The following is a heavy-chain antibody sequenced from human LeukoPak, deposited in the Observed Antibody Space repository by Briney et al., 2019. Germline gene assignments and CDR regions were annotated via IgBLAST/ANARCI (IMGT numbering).Heavy chain of an antibody. Sequence: GASVKVSCKASGYTFTSYGISWVRQALGQGLEWMGWISAYNGNTNYAQKLQGRVTMTTDTSTSTAYMELRSLRSDDTAVYYCARGTPNYYDSSGYPATIDYWGQGTLVTVSS. D-gene: IGHD3-22*01. CDR2: ISAYNGNT. CDR3: ARGTPNYYDSSGYPATIDY. V-gene: IGHV1-18*01. CDR1: GYTFTSYG. J-gene: IGHJ4*02.